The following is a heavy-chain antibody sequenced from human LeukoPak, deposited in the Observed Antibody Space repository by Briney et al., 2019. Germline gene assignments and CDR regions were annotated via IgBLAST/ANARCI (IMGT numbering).Heavy chain of an antibody. Sequence: SETLSLTCSISGGSISGYYWSWIRQPPGKGLEWIGYIFYSGSTNYNPSLKSRVTISVAPSKNQFSLKLRSVTAPDTAVYYCARDRGNYFDYWGQGTLVTVSS. CDR3: ARDRGNYFDY. J-gene: IGHJ4*02. CDR2: IFYSGST. V-gene: IGHV4-59*01. D-gene: IGHD6-13*01. CDR1: GGSISGYY.